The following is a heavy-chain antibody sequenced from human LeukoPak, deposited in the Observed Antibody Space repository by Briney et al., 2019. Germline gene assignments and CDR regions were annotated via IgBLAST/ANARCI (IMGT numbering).Heavy chain of an antibody. CDR1: GVSISSYY. CDR3: ARHTVGDGYNEKSGFDY. CDR2: IYYSGST. D-gene: IGHD5-24*01. J-gene: IGHJ4*02. V-gene: IGHV4-59*08. Sequence: SETLSLTCTVSGVSISSYYWSWIRQPPGKGLEWIGYIYYSGSTNYNPSLKSRVTISVDTSKRQISLNLSSVTAADTAVYYCARHTVGDGYNEKSGFDYWGQGTLVTVSS.